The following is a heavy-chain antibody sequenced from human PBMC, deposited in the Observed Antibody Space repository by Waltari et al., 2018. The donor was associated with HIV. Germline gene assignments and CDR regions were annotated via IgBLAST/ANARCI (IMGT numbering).Heavy chain of an antibody. J-gene: IGHJ4*02. CDR3: AGYAPLNYDISTSQDY. CDR1: GFTGRNHY. Sequence: EVELVESGGGLIQRGGSLRLSCGASGFTGRNHYMSWVRLAPGKGLEWVSVIYTGGSTYYADSVKGRFTISRDNSENTLYLQMDNLRVEDTAVYFCAGYAPLNYDISTSQDYWGQGTLVTVSS. CDR2: IYTGGST. V-gene: IGHV3-53*01. D-gene: IGHD3-3*01.